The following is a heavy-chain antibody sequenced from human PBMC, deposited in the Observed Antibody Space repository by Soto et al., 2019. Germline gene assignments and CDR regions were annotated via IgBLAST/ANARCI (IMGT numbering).Heavy chain of an antibody. Sequence: EVQLVESGGGLVKPGGSLRLSCAASGFTFSDYSMNWVRQAPGKGLEWVSSISSSSSYIYYADSLKGRFTISRDNAKNSLYLQMNSLGAEDTAVYYRARGDYYYYGLDVWGQGTTVTVSS. J-gene: IGHJ6*02. CDR1: GFTFSDYS. CDR2: ISSSSSYI. CDR3: ARGDYYYYGLDV. V-gene: IGHV3-21*01.